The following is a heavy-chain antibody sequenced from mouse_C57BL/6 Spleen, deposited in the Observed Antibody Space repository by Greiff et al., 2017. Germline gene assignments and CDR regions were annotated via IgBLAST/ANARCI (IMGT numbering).Heavy chain of an antibody. J-gene: IGHJ4*01. Sequence: EVQLQQSGAELVKPGASVKLSCTASGFNIKDYYMHWVKQRTEQGLEWIGRIDPEDGDTKYAPKFQGKATITADTSSNTADLQLSSLTSEDTAVYYCALRDYYGSSYGAIDYWGQGTSVTVAS. CDR3: ALRDYYGSSYGAIDY. CDR2: IDPEDGDT. D-gene: IGHD1-1*01. CDR1: GFNIKDYY. V-gene: IGHV14-2*01.